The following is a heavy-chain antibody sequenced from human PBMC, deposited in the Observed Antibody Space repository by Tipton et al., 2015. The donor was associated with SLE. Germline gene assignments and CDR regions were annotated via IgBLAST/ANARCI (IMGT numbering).Heavy chain of an antibody. Sequence: TLSLTCTVSGGSVNGYYWSWIRQPPGKGLEWIGYIYYSGSTNYNPSLKSRVTISVDTSKNQFSLKLSSVTAADTAVYYCARRHYSGPFDSWGQGTLVTVSS. D-gene: IGHD5-12*01. CDR2: IYYSGST. CDR3: ARRHYSGPFDS. J-gene: IGHJ4*02. V-gene: IGHV4-59*02. CDR1: GGSVNGYY.